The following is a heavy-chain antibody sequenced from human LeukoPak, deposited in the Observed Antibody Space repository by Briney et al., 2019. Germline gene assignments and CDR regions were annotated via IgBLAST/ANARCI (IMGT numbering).Heavy chain of an antibody. CDR1: GFTFTNYW. CDR2: IKQDGSEK. V-gene: IGHV3-7*01. J-gene: IGHJ4*02. CDR3: VGRGMLYFGY. Sequence: GGSLRLSCEVSGFTFTNYWMTWVRQAPGKGLEWVANIKQDGSEKYYVDSVKGRFTISRENAKNSLYLQMNSLRAEDTAVYYCVGRGMLYFGYWGQGTLVTVSS. D-gene: IGHD2-8*01.